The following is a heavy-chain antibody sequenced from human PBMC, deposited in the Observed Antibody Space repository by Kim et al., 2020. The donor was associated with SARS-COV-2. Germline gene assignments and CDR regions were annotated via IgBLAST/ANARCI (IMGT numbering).Heavy chain of an antibody. CDR2: KWYS. D-gene: IGHD1-20*01. V-gene: IGHV6-1*01. J-gene: IGHJ5*02. CDR3: ARGTSRYFDP. Sequence: KWYSDSAVSLKSRVTINPDTSKNQFSLHLNSVTPEDTAVYFCARGTSRYFDPWGQGTLVTVSS.